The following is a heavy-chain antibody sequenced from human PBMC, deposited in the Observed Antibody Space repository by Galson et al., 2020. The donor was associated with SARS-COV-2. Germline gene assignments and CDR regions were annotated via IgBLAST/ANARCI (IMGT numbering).Heavy chain of an antibody. CDR2: IYSDGST. V-gene: IGHV3-53*01. J-gene: IGHJ5*02. CDR3: ARDYASWFDP. CDR1: GLTVSSNY. D-gene: IGHD3-16*01. Sequence: GGSLRLSCAASGLTVSSNYMSWVRQAPGKGLEWVSVIYSDGSTSYADPVKGRFIISRDISKNTLYLQMNSLIAEDTAVYHCARDYASWFDPGGQGTLVTVSS.